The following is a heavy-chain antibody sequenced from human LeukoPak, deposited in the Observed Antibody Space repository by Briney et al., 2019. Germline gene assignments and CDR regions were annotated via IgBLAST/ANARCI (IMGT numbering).Heavy chain of an antibody. Sequence: GESLKISCKGSGYSFTSYWIGWVRQMPGKGLEWMGIIYPGDSDTRYSPSFQGQVAISADKSISTAYLQWSSLKASDTAMYYCARLSYVYYDILTGSPLDYWGQGTLVTVSS. V-gene: IGHV5-51*01. J-gene: IGHJ4*02. D-gene: IGHD3-9*01. CDR2: IYPGDSDT. CDR3: ARLSYVYYDILTGSPLDY. CDR1: GYSFTSYW.